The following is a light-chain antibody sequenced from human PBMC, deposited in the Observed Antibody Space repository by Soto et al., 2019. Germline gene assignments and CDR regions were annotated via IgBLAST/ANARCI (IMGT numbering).Light chain of an antibody. Sequence: EIVLPQSPATLSLSPGERATLSCRASTSVSSYLAWYQQKPAQAPRLLLYDASNRATGIPAMFSGSGSGPDFTLTISSLEPEEFAVYYCHQRSNWPPLTFGGGTKVEIK. CDR2: DAS. CDR3: HQRSNWPPLT. V-gene: IGKV3-11*01. CDR1: TSVSSY. J-gene: IGKJ4*01.